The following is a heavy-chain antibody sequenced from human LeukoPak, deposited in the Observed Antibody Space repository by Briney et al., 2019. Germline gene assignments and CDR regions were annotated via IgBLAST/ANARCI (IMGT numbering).Heavy chain of an antibody. CDR3: ARPVRSLPRFDY. V-gene: IGHV4-34*01. CDR1: GGSSSGYY. J-gene: IGHJ4*02. CDR2: INNSGST. D-gene: IGHD2-15*01. Sequence: PPETLSLTCAVYGGSSSGYYWSWVRQPPGEGLEWTEEINNSGSTNYTPSLKSRVTISVDTSKNQFSLQLSSVTAADTAVYYCARPVRSLPRFDYWGQGTLVTVSS.